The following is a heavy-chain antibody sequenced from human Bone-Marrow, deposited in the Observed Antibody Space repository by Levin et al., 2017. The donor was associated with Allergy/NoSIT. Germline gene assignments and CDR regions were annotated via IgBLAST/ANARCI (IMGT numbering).Heavy chain of an antibody. Sequence: LSLTCAASGFTFGDDWMHWVRQAPGTGLVWVSRSNIDGSTTTYADSVKGRFTISRDNAKNTVYLQMNSLRVEDTAVYYCARVIGSLAYAFDIWGQGTMVTVSS. CDR1: GFTFGDDW. CDR2: SNIDGSTT. CDR3: ARVIGSLAYAFDI. J-gene: IGHJ3*02. V-gene: IGHV3-74*01. D-gene: IGHD3-22*01.